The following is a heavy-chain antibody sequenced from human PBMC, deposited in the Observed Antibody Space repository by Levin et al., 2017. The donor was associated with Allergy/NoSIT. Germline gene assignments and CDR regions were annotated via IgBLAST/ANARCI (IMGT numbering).Heavy chain of an antibody. Sequence: SETLSLTCTVSGGSISSGGYYWSWIRQHPGKGLEWIGYIYYSGSIYYNPSLRSRVIISVDTSKNQFSLKLSSVTAADTAVYYCARDRSVGESSSFASGRDDYYYYGMDVWGQGTTVTVSS. CDR1: GGSISSGGYY. CDR2: IYYSGSI. V-gene: IGHV4-31*03. D-gene: IGHD3-10*01. CDR3: ARDRSVGESSSFASGRDDYYYYGMDV. J-gene: IGHJ6*02.